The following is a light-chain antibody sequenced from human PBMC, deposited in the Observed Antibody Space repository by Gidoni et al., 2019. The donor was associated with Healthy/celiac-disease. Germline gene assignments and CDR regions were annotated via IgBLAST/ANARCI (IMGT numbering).Light chain of an antibody. CDR3: QQYGSSPLT. CDR1: QSVSSSY. V-gene: IGKV3-20*01. CDR2: GAS. Sequence: EIVLTQSPGTLSLSPGERATLSCRASQSVSSSYLAWYQQKPGQAPRLLIYGASSRATGIPDRFSGSGSGTDFTLPISRLEPEDFAVYYCQQYGSSPLTFGGGTKVGIK. J-gene: IGKJ4*01.